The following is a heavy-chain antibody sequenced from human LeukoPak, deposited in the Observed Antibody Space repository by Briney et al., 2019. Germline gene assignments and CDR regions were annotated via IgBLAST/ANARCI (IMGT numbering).Heavy chain of an antibody. CDR3: ASGVASRIYGLSLVH. CDR1: GLRFSSYD. J-gene: IGHJ4*02. D-gene: IGHD3-10*01. CDR2: ASFGGSHK. Sequence: GGSLRLSCAASGLRFSSYDVHWVRQAPGKGLEWVAVASFGGSHKNYGDSVKGRFTISRDDSKNTLILQMNSLRVEDTAVYYCASGVASRIYGLSLVHWGQGTLVTVSS. V-gene: IGHV3-30*03.